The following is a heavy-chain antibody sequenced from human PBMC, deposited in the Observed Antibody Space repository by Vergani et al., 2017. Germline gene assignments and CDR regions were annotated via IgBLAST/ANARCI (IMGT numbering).Heavy chain of an antibody. CDR1: GFTFSSYA. CDR3: AKGRGSSWFRFDY. J-gene: IGHJ4*02. CDR2: ISGSGGST. D-gene: IGHD6-13*01. Sequence: EVQLLESGGGLVQPGGSLRLSCAASGFTFSSYAMSWVRRAPGKGLEWVSAISGSGGSTYYADSVTGRFTISRDNSKNTLYLQMNSLRAEDTAVYYGAKGRGSSWFRFDYWGQGTLVTGSS. V-gene: IGHV3-23*01.